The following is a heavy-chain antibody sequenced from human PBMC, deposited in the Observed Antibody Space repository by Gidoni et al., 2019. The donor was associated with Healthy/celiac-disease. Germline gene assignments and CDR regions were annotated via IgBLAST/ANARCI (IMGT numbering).Heavy chain of an antibody. CDR2: ISYDGSNK. Sequence: QVQLVESGGGVVQPGRSLRLSCAASGFTFSSYGMHRVRQAPGKGLEWVAVISYDGSNKYYADSVKGRFTISRDNSKNTLYLQMNSLRAEDTAVYYCAKASFGVVITEYYAMDVWGQGTTVTVSS. J-gene: IGHJ6*02. V-gene: IGHV3-30*18. CDR3: AKASFGVVITEYYAMDV. D-gene: IGHD3-3*01. CDR1: GFTFSSYG.